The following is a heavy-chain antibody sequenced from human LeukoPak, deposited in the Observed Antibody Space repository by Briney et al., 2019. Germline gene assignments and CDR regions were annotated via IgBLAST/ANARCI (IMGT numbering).Heavy chain of an antibody. CDR3: ARDSADCSGGSCYSAEYFQH. CDR2: ISAYNGNT. J-gene: IGHJ1*01. Sequence: ASVKVSCKASGYTFTSYGISWVRQAPGQGLEWMGWISAYNGNTNYAQKLQGRVTMTTDTSTSTAYMEIRNLTSDGTAVYYCARDSADCSGGSCYSAEYFQHWGQGTLVTVSS. CDR1: GYTFTSYG. D-gene: IGHD2-15*01. V-gene: IGHV1-18*01.